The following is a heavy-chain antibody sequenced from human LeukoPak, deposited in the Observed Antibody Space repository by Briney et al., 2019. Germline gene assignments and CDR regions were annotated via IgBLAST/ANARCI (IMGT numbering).Heavy chain of an antibody. V-gene: IGHV3-30-3*01. CDR3: AREDSRITGTTQAFDI. CDR1: GFTFSDYA. Sequence: GGSLRLSCAASGFTFSDYAMHWVRQAPGKGLEWVALISYDGTNKYYADSVKGRFTISRDNSRNTLYLQMNSLRAADTAVYYCAREDSRITGTTQAFDIWGQGTMVTVSS. D-gene: IGHD1-7*01. J-gene: IGHJ3*02. CDR2: ISYDGTNK.